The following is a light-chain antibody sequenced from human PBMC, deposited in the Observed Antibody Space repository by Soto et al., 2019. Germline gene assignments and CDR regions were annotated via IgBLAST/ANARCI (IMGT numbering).Light chain of an antibody. Sequence: QSVLTQPPSASGTPGQRVTISCSGSSFNIGSNSVNWYQQLPGAATKLLIYSNNQRPSGVPDRFSGSKSGTSASLAISGLQSEDEADYYCAAWDDRLTGHVVFGGGTKLTVL. CDR2: SNN. CDR3: AAWDDRLTGHVV. CDR1: SFNIGSNS. J-gene: IGLJ2*01. V-gene: IGLV1-44*01.